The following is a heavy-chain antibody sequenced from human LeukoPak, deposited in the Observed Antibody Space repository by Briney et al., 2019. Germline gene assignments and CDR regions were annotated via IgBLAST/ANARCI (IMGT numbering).Heavy chain of an antibody. CDR2: IYYSGST. J-gene: IGHJ4*02. CDR1: GGSISSDY. V-gene: IGHV4-59*08. CDR3: ARRYSYEVGIDY. D-gene: IGHD5-18*01. Sequence: SETLSLTCTVSGGSISSDYWSWIRQPPGKGLEWIGYIYYSGSTNYNPSLKSRVTISVDTSKNQFSLKLSSVTAADTAVYYCARRYSYEVGIDYWGQGTLVTVSS.